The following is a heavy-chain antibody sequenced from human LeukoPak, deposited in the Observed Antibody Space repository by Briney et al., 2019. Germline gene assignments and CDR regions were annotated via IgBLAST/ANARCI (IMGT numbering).Heavy chain of an antibody. V-gene: IGHV4-34*01. J-gene: IGHJ3*02. CDR1: GGSFSGYY. D-gene: IGHD3-22*01. CDR2: INHSGST. CDR3: ARGRSYDSSGYYLYGAFDI. Sequence: PSETLSLTCAVYGGSFSGYYWSWIRQPPGKGLEWIGEINHSGSTNYNPSLKSRVTISVDTSKNQFSLKLSSVTAADTAVYYCARGRSYDSSGYYLYGAFDIWGQGTMVTVSS.